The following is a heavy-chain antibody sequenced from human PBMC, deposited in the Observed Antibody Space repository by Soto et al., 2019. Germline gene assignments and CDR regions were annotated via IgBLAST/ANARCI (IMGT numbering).Heavy chain of an antibody. CDR3: ALRLSRYGAFAY. Sequence: QLQLQESGPGLVKPSETLSLTCTVSGASINNTSYFWGWIRQTPGRGLEWIASLYYSGSTFHTPSLKRRLSISVDRSKTQLSLKLTSLTAADTAVYYCALRLSRYGAFAYWGQGTLVTVSS. V-gene: IGHV4-39*01. D-gene: IGHD5-18*01. CDR2: LYYSGST. CDR1: GASINNTSYF. J-gene: IGHJ4*02.